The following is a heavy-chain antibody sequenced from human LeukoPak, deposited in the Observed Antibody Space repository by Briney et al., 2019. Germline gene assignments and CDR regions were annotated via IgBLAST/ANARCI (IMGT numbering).Heavy chain of an antibody. D-gene: IGHD2-15*01. CDR3: AREGFKVVGALQQLADY. CDR1: GGSISSGSYY. J-gene: IGHJ4*02. Sequence: SETLSLTCTVSGGSISSGSYYWSWIRQPAGKGLEWIGRIYTSGSTNYNPSLKRRVTISVDTSKNQFSLKLSSVTAADTGVYYCAREGFKVVGALQQLADYWGQGTLVTVSS. CDR2: IYTSGST. V-gene: IGHV4-61*02.